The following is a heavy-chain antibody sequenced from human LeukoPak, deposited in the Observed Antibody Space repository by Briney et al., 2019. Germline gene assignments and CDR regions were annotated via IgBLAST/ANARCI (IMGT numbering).Heavy chain of an antibody. J-gene: IGHJ6*02. Sequence: PGGSLRLSCAASGFTFSSYGMHWVRQAPGKGLEWVAVIWYDGSNKYYADSVKGRFTISRDNSKNTLYLQMNSLRAEDTAVYYCARDPDYGSGSYYTLYYYYGMDVWCQGTTVTVSS. CDR1: GFTFSSYG. V-gene: IGHV3-33*01. CDR2: IWYDGSNK. CDR3: ARDPDYGSGSYYTLYYYYGMDV. D-gene: IGHD3-10*01.